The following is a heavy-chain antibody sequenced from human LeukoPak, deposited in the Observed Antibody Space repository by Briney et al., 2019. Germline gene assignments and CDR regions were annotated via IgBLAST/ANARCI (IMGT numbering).Heavy chain of an antibody. V-gene: IGHV2-5*01. CDR2: FYWYDDK. CDR1: GFSLSTSRVG. J-gene: IGHJ3*02. Sequence: EPGPTLVKPTQTLTLTCTFSGFSLSTSRVGVGWIRQPPGKALDCIALFYWYDDKRYSPSLKSRLPITKDTSKNQGVDTMANMAPVDTATYYCANTPEGGDAFDIWGQGTMVTVSS. CDR3: ANTPEGGDAFDI. D-gene: IGHD3-16*01.